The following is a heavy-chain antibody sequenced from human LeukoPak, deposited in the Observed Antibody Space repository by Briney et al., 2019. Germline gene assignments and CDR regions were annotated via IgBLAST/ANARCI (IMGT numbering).Heavy chain of an antibody. V-gene: IGHV1-2*02. CDR3: ARDTPATVTTFSWFDP. D-gene: IGHD4-17*01. CDR2: INPNSGGT. CDR1: GYTFTGYY. Sequence: ASVKVSCKASGYTFTGYYMHWVRQAPGQGLEWMGWINPNSGGTNYAQKFQGRVTMTRDTSISTAYMELSRLRSDDTAVYHCARDTPATVTTFSWFDPWGQGTLVTVSS. J-gene: IGHJ5*02.